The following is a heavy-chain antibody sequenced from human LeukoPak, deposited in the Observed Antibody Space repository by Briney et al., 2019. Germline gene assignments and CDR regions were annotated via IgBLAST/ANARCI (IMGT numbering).Heavy chain of an antibody. V-gene: IGHV1-18*01. CDR1: GYTFTSYG. CDR3: ARVSTYCGGDCYPPFDY. D-gene: IGHD2-21*02. J-gene: IGHJ4*02. CDR2: ISAYNGNT. Sequence: ASVKVSCKASGYTFTSYGISWVRQAPGQGLEWMGWISAYNGNTNYAQKLQGRVTMTTDTSTSTAYMELRSLRSDDTAVYYYARVSTYCGGDCYPPFDYWGQGTLVTVSS.